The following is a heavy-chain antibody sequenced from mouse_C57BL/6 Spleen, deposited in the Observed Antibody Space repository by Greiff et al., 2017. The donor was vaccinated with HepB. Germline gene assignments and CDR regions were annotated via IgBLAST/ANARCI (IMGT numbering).Heavy chain of an antibody. CDR3: TRETVVADCDY. D-gene: IGHD1-1*01. CDR2: ISSGGDYI. J-gene: IGHJ2*01. V-gene: IGHV5-9-1*02. CDR1: GFTFSSYA. Sequence: DVHLVESGEGLVKPGGSLKLSCAASGFTFSSYAMSWVRQTPEKRLEWVAYISSGGDYIYYADTVKGRFTISRDDARNTLYLQMSSLKSEDTAMYYWTRETVVADCDYWGQGTTLTVSS.